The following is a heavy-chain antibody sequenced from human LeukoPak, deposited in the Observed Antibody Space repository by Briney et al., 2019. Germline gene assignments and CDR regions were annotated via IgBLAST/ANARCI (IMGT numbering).Heavy chain of an antibody. CDR2: ISSSSSYI. V-gene: IGHV3-21*01. J-gene: IGHJ4*02. Sequence: GGSLRLSCAASGFTFSIYEMNWVRQAPGKGLERVSSISSSSSYIYYADSVKGRFTISRDNAKNSLYLQMNSLRAEDTAVYYCARNKKGDRYTYGHDYWGQGTLVTVSS. CDR1: GFTFSIYE. D-gene: IGHD5-18*01. CDR3: ARNKKGDRYTYGHDY.